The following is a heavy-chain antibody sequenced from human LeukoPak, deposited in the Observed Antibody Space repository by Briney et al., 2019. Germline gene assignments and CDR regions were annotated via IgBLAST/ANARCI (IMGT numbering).Heavy chain of an antibody. D-gene: IGHD4-17*01. CDR3: ARGNMLEDYGDYSFDY. V-gene: IGHV3-11*04. Sequence: GGSLRLSCAASGFTFSDYYMSWIRQAPGKGLEWGSCISSSGSTIYYADSVKGRFTISRDNAKNSLYLQMNSLRAEDTAVYYCARGNMLEDYGDYSFDYWGQGTLVTVSS. CDR1: GFTFSDYY. J-gene: IGHJ4*02. CDR2: ISSSGSTI.